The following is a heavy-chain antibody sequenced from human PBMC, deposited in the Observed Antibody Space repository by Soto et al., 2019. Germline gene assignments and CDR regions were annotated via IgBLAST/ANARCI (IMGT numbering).Heavy chain of an antibody. V-gene: IGHV1-46*03. J-gene: IGHJ6*03. CDR1: GYTFTSYY. D-gene: IGHD3-3*01. Sequence: EASVKVSCKASGYTFTSYYMHWVRQAPGQGLEWMGIINPSGGSTSYAQKFQGRVTMTRDTSTSTVYMELSSLRSEDTAVYYCARDLSVTIFGVVNYYMDVWGKGTTVTVSS. CDR2: INPSGGST. CDR3: ARDLSVTIFGVVNYYMDV.